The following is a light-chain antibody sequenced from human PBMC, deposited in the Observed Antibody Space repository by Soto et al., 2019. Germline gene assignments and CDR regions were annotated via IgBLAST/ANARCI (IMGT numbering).Light chain of an antibody. CDR2: VNTDGSH. CDR1: SGHSSYA. Sequence: QLVLTQSPSASASLGASVKLTWTLSSGHSSYAIAWHQQQPEKGPRYLMKVNTDGSHNKGDGIPDRFSGSSSGAERYLTISSLQSEDEADYYCQTWGAGFSVVFGGGTKLTVL. J-gene: IGLJ2*01. CDR3: QTWGAGFSVV. V-gene: IGLV4-69*01.